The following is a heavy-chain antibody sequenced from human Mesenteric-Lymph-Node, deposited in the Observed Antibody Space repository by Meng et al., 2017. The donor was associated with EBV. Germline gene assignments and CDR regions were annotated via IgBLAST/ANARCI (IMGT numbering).Heavy chain of an antibody. V-gene: IGHV4-4*02. CDR1: GGSISGNNW. Sequence: GQLQESGQGLVTPSGTLSLTCAVSGGSISGNNWWSWIRQPPGKGLEWIGEVFHIGSTNYNPSLKSRVTISLDKSKNQFSLKLTSVSAADTAVYFCARVSEISGTWLDCWGQGTLVTVSS. CDR2: VFHIGST. CDR3: ARVSEISGTWLDC. J-gene: IGHJ1*01. D-gene: IGHD1-7*01.